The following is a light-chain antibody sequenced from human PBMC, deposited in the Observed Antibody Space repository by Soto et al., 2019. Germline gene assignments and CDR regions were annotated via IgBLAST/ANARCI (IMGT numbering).Light chain of an antibody. CDR2: DAS. J-gene: IGKJ5*01. Sequence: EIVLTQSPATLSLSPGERATLSCRASQGVSSYLAWYQQKPGQAPRLLIYDASNRATGIPARFSGSGPGTDFTLTISSLKPEDFAVYYCQQRSNWLITFGQGTRLEIK. CDR3: QQRSNWLIT. CDR1: QGVSSY. V-gene: IGKV3D-11*01.